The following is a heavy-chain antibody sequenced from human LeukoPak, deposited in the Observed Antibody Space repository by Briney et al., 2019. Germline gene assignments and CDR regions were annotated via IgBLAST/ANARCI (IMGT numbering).Heavy chain of an antibody. J-gene: IGHJ4*02. Sequence: PGGSLRLSCAASGFTFSSYAMHWVRQAPGKGLEYVSAISSDGGSTYYANSVKGRFTISRDNSKNTLYLKMNSLRAEDTAVYYCAKEGSNGDFDYWGQGTLVTVSS. CDR2: ISSDGGST. CDR3: AKEGSNGDFDY. D-gene: IGHD1-26*01. CDR1: GFTFSSYA. V-gene: IGHV3-64*01.